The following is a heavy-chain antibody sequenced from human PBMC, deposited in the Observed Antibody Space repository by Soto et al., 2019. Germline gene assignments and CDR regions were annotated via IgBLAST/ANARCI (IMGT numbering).Heavy chain of an antibody. CDR2: ISAYNGYT. J-gene: IGHJ3*02. CDR1: GYTFTTYG. Sequence: ASVKVSCKASGYTFTTYGIIWVRQGPGQGLEWMGWISAYNGYTNYAQMLQGRVTVTTDTSTSTGYMELRSLRSDDTAVYYCVRAPFSYVPSRGAFDIWVQGTMVTVSS. V-gene: IGHV1-18*04. D-gene: IGHD2-8*01. CDR3: VRAPFSYVPSRGAFDI.